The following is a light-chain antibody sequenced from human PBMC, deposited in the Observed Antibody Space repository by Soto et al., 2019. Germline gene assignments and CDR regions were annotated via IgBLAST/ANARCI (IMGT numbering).Light chain of an antibody. CDR3: QQRNNWPPRFT. CDR1: QSVSSY. Sequence: EIVLTQSPATLSLSPGERATLSCRASQSVSSYLAWYQQKPGQAPRLLIYDASNRATGSPARFRGSGSGTDFTLTISSLEPEDFAVYYCQQRNNWPPRFTFGPGTKVDIK. CDR2: DAS. V-gene: IGKV3-11*01. J-gene: IGKJ3*01.